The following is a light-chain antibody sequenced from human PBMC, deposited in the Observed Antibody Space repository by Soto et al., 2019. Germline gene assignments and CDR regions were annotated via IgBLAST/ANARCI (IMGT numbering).Light chain of an antibody. CDR3: QQYGSSPPT. CDR1: QSVSTNY. J-gene: IGKJ1*01. Sequence: EIVLTQSPGTLSLSPGERATFSCRASQSVSTNYLAWYQRKPGQAPRLLIYGASNRATGIPDRFSGSGSGTDFTLTITRLEPEDFAVYYCQQYGSSPPTFGQGTKVEIK. V-gene: IGKV3-20*01. CDR2: GAS.